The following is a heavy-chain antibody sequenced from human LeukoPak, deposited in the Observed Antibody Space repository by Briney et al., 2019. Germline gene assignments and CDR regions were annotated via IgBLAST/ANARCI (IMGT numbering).Heavy chain of an antibody. D-gene: IGHD2-15*01. CDR3: ARLGFCRGDYCLDDY. CDR2: INPSGGST. V-gene: IGHV1-46*01. CDR1: GYTFTSYY. Sequence: ASVRLLLKASGYTFTSYYMLWVRQAPGQGLEWMGIINPSGGSTSYAQKFQGRVSMTRDTSTSTVYTELSSLRSEDTAVYYCARLGFCRGDYCLDDYWG. J-gene: IGHJ4*01.